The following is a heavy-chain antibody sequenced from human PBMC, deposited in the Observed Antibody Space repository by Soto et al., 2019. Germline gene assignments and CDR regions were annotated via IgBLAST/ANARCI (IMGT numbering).Heavy chain of an antibody. CDR2: IYYSGST. V-gene: IGHV4-30-4*02. CDR1: GDSINSADYY. J-gene: IGHJ5*02. CDR3: DRDRGSTWMYKWFDP. D-gene: IGHD6-13*01. Sequence: SDTLSLTCTVSGDSINSADYYWSWIRQPPGKGLEWIGHIYYSGSTYYSPSLKSRVTISIDTSKNQFSLKMTSVTAADTAVYYCDRDRGSTWMYKWFDPWGQGTRVTV.